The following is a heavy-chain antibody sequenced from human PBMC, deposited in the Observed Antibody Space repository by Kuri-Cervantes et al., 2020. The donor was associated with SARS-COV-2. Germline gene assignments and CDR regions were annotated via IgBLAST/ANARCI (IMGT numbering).Heavy chain of an antibody. CDR2: IYWDDDK. CDR1: GFSLSNARMG. Sequence: SGPTLVKPTETLTLTCTVSGFSLSNARMGVSWIRQPPGKALEWLALIYWDDDKRYSPSLKSRLTITKDTSKNQVVLTTTNMDPVDTATYYCAHTGVYFDFDYWGQGTLVTVSS. CDR3: AHTGVYFDFDY. D-gene: IGHD2/OR15-2a*01. J-gene: IGHJ4*02. V-gene: IGHV2-5*02.